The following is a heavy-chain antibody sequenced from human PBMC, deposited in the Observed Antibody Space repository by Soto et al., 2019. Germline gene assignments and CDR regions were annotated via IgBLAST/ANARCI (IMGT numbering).Heavy chain of an antibody. CDR1: GFTFDDYA. CDR2: IRSKAYGGTT. J-gene: IGHJ6*02. Sequence: PEGSLRLSCPASGFTFDDYAMSWFRQAPGKGLEWVGFIRSKAYGGTTEYAASVKGRFTISRDDSKSIAYLQMNSLKTEDTAVYYCTRDTRRYYYYGMDVWGQVPKVTFSS. D-gene: IGHD2-2*01. V-gene: IGHV3-49*03. CDR3: TRDTRRYYYYGMDV.